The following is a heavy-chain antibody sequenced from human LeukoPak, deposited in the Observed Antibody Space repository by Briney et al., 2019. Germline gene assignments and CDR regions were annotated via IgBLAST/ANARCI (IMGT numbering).Heavy chain of an antibody. D-gene: IGHD6-13*01. CDR2: IIPIFGTA. CDR3: ARGPPFYSSPHGANWFDP. J-gene: IGHJ5*02. V-gene: IGHV1-69*05. CDR1: GYIFTNHG. Sequence: ASVKVSCKASGYIFTNHGISWVRQAPGQGLEWMGGIIPIFGTADYAQKFQGRVTITTDESTSTAYMELSSLRSEDTAVYYCARGPPFYSSPHGANWFDPWGQGTLVTVSS.